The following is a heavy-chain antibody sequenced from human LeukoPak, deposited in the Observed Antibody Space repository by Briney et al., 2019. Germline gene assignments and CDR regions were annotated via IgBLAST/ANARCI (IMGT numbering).Heavy chain of an antibody. J-gene: IGHJ4*02. CDR1: GFTFSSYW. CDR3: TTDILPYDYGDYGENY. CDR2: INSDGSST. D-gene: IGHD4-17*01. Sequence: GGSLRLSCAASGFTFSSYWMHWVRQAPGKGLVWVSRINSDGSSTSYADSVKGRFTISRDNAKNTLYLQMNSLKTEDTAVYYCTTDILPYDYGDYGENYWGQGTLVTVSS. V-gene: IGHV3-74*01.